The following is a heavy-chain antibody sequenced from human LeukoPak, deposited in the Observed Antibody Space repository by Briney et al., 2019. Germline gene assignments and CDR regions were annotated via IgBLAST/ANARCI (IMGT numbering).Heavy chain of an antibody. D-gene: IGHD5-12*01. CDR3: ATLVATIGGFDY. CDR1: GGSLRSYY. Sequence: PSQTLSLTCTVSGGSLRSYYWSWIRQPPGKGLEWIGYIYYSGSTNYNPSLKSRVTISVDTSKNQFSLKLSSVTAADTAVYYCATLVATIGGFDYWGQGTLVTVSS. J-gene: IGHJ4*02. CDR2: IYYSGST. V-gene: IGHV4-59*01.